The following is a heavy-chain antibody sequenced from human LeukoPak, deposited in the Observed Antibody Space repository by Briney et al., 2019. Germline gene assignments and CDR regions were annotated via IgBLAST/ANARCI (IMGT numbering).Heavy chain of an antibody. D-gene: IGHD4-17*01. CDR2: IYPGDSDT. Sequence: GESLKISCKGSGYSFNSYWIGWVRQMPGKGLGWMGIIYPGDSDTRYSPSFQGQVTISADKSISTAYLQWSSLKASDTAIYYCARTYGDSLRDYWGQGTLITVSS. CDR3: ARTYGDSLRDY. CDR1: GYSFNSYW. V-gene: IGHV5-51*01. J-gene: IGHJ4*02.